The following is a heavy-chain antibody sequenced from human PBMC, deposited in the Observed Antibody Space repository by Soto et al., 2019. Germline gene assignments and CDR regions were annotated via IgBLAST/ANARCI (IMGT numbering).Heavy chain of an antibody. CDR3: ARNPALGYCSGGSCYDGPS. CDR1: VYTFTSYY. CDR2: INAGGGSI. V-gene: IGHV1-46*01. D-gene: IGHD2-15*01. Sequence: GASVKVSCKASVYTFTSYYMHWVRQAPGQGLEWMGKINAGGGSISYAQKFQGRVTITADESASTAYMELSSLRSEDTAVYYCARNPALGYCSGGSCYDGPSWGQGTLVTVSS. J-gene: IGHJ4*02.